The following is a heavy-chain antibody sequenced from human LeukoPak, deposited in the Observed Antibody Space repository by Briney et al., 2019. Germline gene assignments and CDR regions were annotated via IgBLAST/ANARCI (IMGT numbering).Heavy chain of an antibody. CDR2: INHGGLT. CDR3: ARAFYGSGTPGLDY. CDR1: GDSFKNYY. J-gene: IGHJ4*02. V-gene: IGHV4-34*01. Sequence: SETLSLTCAVYGDSFKNYYWTWLRQSPEKGLEWIGEINHGGLTSYNPSLESRLTLLVDTSKNQFSLNLRSVTAADTAVYYCARAFYGSGTPGLDYWGQGTLVTVSS. D-gene: IGHD3-10*01.